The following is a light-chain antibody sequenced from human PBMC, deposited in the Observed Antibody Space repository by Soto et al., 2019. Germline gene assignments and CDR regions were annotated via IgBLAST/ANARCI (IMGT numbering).Light chain of an antibody. CDR1: HLLSASD. Sequence: EIVLTQSPGTLSLSPVQRATLSCRAVHLLSASDIAWYQQKPGQAPKFLIYGVSSRATGIPDRFSGSGSGTDFTLTISRLEPEDFAVYHCQQYGSSPLITFGQGTRLEIK. V-gene: IGKV3-20*01. CDR2: GVS. J-gene: IGKJ5*01. CDR3: QQYGSSPLIT.